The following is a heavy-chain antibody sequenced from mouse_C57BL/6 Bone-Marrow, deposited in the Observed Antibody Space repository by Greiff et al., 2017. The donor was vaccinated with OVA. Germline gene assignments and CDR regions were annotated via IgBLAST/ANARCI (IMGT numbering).Heavy chain of an antibody. CDR3: ARLNYGSSYLWYFDD. J-gene: IGHJ1*03. D-gene: IGHD1-1*01. CDR2: IYPRDGST. Sequence: VQLQQSDAELVKPGASVKISCKVSGYTFTDHTIHWMKQRPEQGLEWIGYIYPRDGSTKYNEKFKGKATLTADKSSSTTYMQLNSLTSEDSAVYFYARLNYGSSYLWYFDDWGTGTTVTVSS. V-gene: IGHV1-78*01. CDR1: GYTFTDHT.